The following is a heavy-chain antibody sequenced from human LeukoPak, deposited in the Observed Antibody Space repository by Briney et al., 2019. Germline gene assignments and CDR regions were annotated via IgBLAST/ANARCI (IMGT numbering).Heavy chain of an antibody. CDR1: GYTFTSYD. CDR3: ARAGSYSGSFAD. Sequence: ASVKVSCKASGYTFTSYDINWVRQATGQGLEWMGWMHPNSGNTGYAQKFQGRVTITRNTSINTAYMELSSLRSEDTAVYYCARAGSYSGSFADWGQGTLVTVSS. J-gene: IGHJ4*02. D-gene: IGHD1-26*01. CDR2: MHPNSGNT. V-gene: IGHV1-8*01.